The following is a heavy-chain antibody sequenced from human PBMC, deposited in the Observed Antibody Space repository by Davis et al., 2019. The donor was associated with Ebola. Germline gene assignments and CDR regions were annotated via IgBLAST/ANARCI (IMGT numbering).Heavy chain of an antibody. CDR1: GYTFTSYA. CDR3: ARGGGFWSGYPFFDY. J-gene: IGHJ4*02. D-gene: IGHD3-3*01. CDR2: INAGNGNT. Sequence: ASVKVSCKASGYTFTSYAMHWVRQAPGQRLEWMGWINAGNGNTKYSQKFQGRVTITRDTSASTAYMELSSLRSEDTAVYYCARGGGFWSGYPFFDYWGQGTLVTVSS. V-gene: IGHV1-3*01.